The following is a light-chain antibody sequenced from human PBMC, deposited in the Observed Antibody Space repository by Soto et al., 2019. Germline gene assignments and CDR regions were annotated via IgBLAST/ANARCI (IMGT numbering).Light chain of an antibody. V-gene: IGKV3-20*01. J-gene: IGKJ2*01. CDR2: GAS. CDR1: QSVSSTY. CDR3: QQYDSSLYT. Sequence: EIVLTQSPGTLSLSPGERATLSCRASQSVSSTYVAWYQQKPGQAPRLLLYGASSRATGIPDRFSGSGSGTDFTLSISRLEPEDFAVYYCQQYDSSLYTFGQGTKLEIK.